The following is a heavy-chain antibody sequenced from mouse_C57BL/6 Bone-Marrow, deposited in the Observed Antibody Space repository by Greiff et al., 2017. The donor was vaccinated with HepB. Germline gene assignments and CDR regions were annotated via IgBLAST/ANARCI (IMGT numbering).Heavy chain of an antibody. Sequence: EVQLQQSGTVLARPGASVKMSCKTSGYTFTSYWMHWVKQRPGQGLEWIGAIYPGNSDTSYNQKFKGKAKLTAVTSASTAYMELSSLTNEDSAVYYCTVTLYYGSSFDYWGQGTTLTVSS. CDR2: IYPGNSDT. V-gene: IGHV1-5*01. CDR1: GYTFTSYW. D-gene: IGHD1-1*01. J-gene: IGHJ2*01. CDR3: TVTLYYGSSFDY.